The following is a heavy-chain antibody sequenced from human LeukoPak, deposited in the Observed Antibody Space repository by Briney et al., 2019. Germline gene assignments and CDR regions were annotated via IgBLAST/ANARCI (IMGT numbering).Heavy chain of an antibody. J-gene: IGHJ4*02. CDR3: ATYEQTTVTTEF. Sequence: PSETLSLTCTVSGGSISSYYWSWIRQPPGKGLEWIGYIYYSGSTNYNPSLKSRVTISVDTSKNQFSLKLSSVTAADTAVYYCATYEQTTVTTEFWGQGTLVSVSS. CDR1: GGSISSYY. CDR2: IYYSGST. V-gene: IGHV4-59*01. D-gene: IGHD4-17*01.